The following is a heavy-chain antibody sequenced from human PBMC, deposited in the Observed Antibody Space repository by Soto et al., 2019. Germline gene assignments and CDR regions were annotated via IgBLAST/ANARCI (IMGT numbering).Heavy chain of an antibody. J-gene: IGHJ4*02. CDR1: GGSFSGYY. CDR2: INHSGST. Sequence: SETLSLTCAVYGGSFSGYYWSWIRQPPGKGLEWIGEINHSGSTNYNPSLKSRVTISVDTSKNQFSLKLSSVTAADTAVYYCARGFPPQGRAQFTYWGQGTLVTVSS. V-gene: IGHV4-34*01. CDR3: ARGFPPQGRAQFTY.